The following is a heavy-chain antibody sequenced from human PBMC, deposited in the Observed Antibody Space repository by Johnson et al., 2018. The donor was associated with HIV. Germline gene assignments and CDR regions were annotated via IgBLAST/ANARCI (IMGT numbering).Heavy chain of an antibody. CDR2: ISGSGGST. V-gene: IGHV3-23*04. CDR1: GFTFGDYA. Sequence: MQLVESGGGVVQPGGSLRLSCTASGFTFGDYAMGWVRQAPGKGLEWVSGISGSGGSTYYADSVKGRFTISRDNSKNTLYLQMNSLRAEDTAVYYCARTTYSSPGAFDIWGQGTMVTVSS. CDR3: ARTTYSSPGAFDI. J-gene: IGHJ3*02. D-gene: IGHD6-19*01.